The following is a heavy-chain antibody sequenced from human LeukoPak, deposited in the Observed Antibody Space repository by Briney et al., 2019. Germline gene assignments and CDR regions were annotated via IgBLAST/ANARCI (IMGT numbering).Heavy chain of an antibody. CDR3: ARQAFWGNINIDY. D-gene: IGHD3-16*01. CDR2: INHSGST. CDR1: GGSFSGYY. V-gene: IGHV4-34*01. Sequence: SETLSLTCAVYGGSFSGYYWSWIRRPPGKGLEWIGGINHSGSTNYNPSLKSRVTISVDTSKNQFSLKLSSVTAADTAVYYCARQAFWGNINIDYWGQGTLVTVSS. J-gene: IGHJ4*02.